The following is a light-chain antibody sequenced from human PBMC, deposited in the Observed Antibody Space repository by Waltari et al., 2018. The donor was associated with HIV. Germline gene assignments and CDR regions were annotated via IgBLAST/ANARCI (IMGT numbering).Light chain of an antibody. CDR1: RASSTY. Sequence: DIQVTQSPSSLSASLGDRVVITCLASRASSTYLNWYQQKAGKAPVLLVYSASTLQSGAPARFRGSGSGRDFTLSISGLQPEDFATYFCQQSYESPFNFGPGTK. V-gene: IGKV1-39*01. CDR2: SAS. CDR3: QQSYESPFN. J-gene: IGKJ3*01.